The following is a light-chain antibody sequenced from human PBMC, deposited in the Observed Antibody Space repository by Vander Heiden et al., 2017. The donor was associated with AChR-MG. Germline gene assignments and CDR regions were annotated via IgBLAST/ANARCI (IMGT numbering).Light chain of an antibody. CDR2: DAS. V-gene: IGKV1-33*01. CDR3: QLYDNLPPIT. CDR1: QDVTNY. J-gene: IGKJ5*01. Sequence: DIQINQSPPSLSASVGDRVTITCQASQDVTNYCNWYQQKPREAPKLLIYDASNLETGIPSRFSGSGSGTDFTLTISSLQPEDIATYYCQLYDNLPPITFGQGTRLGIK.